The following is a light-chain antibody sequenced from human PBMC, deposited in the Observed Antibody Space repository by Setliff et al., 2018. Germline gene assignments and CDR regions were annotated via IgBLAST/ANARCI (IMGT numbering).Light chain of an antibody. CDR2: DVS. V-gene: IGLV2-14*03. Sequence: QSALTQPASVSGSPGQSITISCTGTSSDVGGYNYVSWYQQHPGKAPKLMIYDVSNRPSGVSNRFSGSKSGNTASLTISGLQAEDEADYYCCSYAGSHTFLYVFGTGTKVTVL. CDR3: CSYAGSHTFLYV. J-gene: IGLJ1*01. CDR1: SSDVGGYNY.